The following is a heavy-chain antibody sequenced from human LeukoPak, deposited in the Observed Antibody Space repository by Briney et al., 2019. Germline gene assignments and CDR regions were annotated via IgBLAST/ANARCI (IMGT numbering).Heavy chain of an antibody. CDR1: GFTFSSYS. D-gene: IGHD6-13*01. Sequence: GGSLRLSCAASGFTFSSYSMNWVRQAPGKGLEWVGRIKSKTDGGTTDYAAPVKGRFTISRDDSKNTLYLQMNNLKTEDTAVYYCTTDWVLLDSSSWYGDYWGQGTLVTVSS. CDR3: TTDWVLLDSSSWYGDY. V-gene: IGHV3-15*07. J-gene: IGHJ4*02. CDR2: IKSKTDGGTT.